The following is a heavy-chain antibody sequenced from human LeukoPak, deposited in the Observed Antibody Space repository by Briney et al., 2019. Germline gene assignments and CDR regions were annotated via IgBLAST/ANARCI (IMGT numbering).Heavy chain of an antibody. D-gene: IGHD6-6*01. CDR3: ARDSASIAAPGDY. J-gene: IGHJ4*02. CDR2: IYYSGST. Sequence: SETLSLTCTVSGGSISRSSYYWGWIRQPPGKGLEWIGSIYYSGSTYYNPSLKSRVTISVDTSKNQFSLKLSSVTAADTAVYYCARDSASIAAPGDYWGQGTLVTVSS. V-gene: IGHV4-39*07. CDR1: GGSISRSSYY.